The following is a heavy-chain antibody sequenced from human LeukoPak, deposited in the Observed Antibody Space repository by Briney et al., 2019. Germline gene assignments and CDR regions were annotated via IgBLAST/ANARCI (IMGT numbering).Heavy chain of an antibody. Sequence: SETLSLTCAVYGGSFSRYYWSWIRQPPGKGLEWIGEINHSGSTNYNPSLKSRVTISLDTSKNQLSLKLSSVTATDTAVYYCARGFGVLYYYYYYMDVWGKGTTVTVSS. CDR2: INHSGST. CDR1: GGSFSRYY. J-gene: IGHJ6*03. D-gene: IGHD3-3*01. V-gene: IGHV4-34*01. CDR3: ARGFGVLYYYYYYMDV.